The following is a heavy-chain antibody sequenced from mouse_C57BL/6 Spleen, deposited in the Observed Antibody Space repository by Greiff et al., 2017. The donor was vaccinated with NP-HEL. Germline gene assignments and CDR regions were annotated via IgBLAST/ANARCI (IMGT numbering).Heavy chain of an antibody. D-gene: IGHD2-1*01. Sequence: VQLQQSGAELVRPGASVKLSCTASGFNIKDDYMHWVKQRPEQGLEWIGWIDPENGDTEYASKLQGKATITADQSSNTAYLQLSSLTSEDTAVYYCTRPIYYGNYDAMDYWGQGTSVTVSS. J-gene: IGHJ4*01. CDR1: GFNIKDDY. V-gene: IGHV14-4*01. CDR2: IDPENGDT. CDR3: TRPIYYGNYDAMDY.